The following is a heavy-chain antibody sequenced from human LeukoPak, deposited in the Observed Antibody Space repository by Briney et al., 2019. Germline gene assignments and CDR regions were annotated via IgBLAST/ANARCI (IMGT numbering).Heavy chain of an antibody. CDR2: IWYDGSNK. D-gene: IGHD3-10*01. CDR3: VRDTIMVRGVIRSSY. J-gene: IGHJ4*02. V-gene: IGHV3-33*01. CDR1: GFTFSSYG. Sequence: PGGSLRLSCAASGFTFSSYGMHWVRQAPGKGLEWVAVIWYDGSNKYYADSVKGRFTISRDNSKNTLYLQMSSLRAEDTAVYYCVRDTIMVRGVIRSSYWGQGTLVTVSS.